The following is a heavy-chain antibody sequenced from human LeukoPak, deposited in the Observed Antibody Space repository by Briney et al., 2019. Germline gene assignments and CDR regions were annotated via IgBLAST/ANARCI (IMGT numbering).Heavy chain of an antibody. CDR2: VDHTGGT. CDR1: GFSISSGYY. CDR3: AREECAPHDAN. J-gene: IGHJ4*02. V-gene: IGHV4-38-2*02. Sequence: SETLSLTCTVSGFSISSGYYWAWIRQPPGKGLEWIGSVDHTGGTYYNPSLKSRVTRSVYTSSNQFSLRLSSVTADATAVYYCAREECAPHDANWGQGTLVLVSS. D-gene: IGHD3-3*01.